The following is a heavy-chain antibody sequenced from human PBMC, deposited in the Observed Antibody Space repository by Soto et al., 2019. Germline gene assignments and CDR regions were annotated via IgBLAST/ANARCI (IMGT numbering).Heavy chain of an antibody. Sequence: QVQSVQSGAEVKKPGSSVKISCQASGGTFSTSTISWVRQAPGQGLEWMGRSIPLVDRAIYAQNFQGRVTMTADKSTNTVHLEMFSLRSDDTAVYYCARAVAGTSILDSWGQGTLVTVSS. V-gene: IGHV1-69*04. CDR2: SIPLVDRA. J-gene: IGHJ4*02. D-gene: IGHD6-19*01. CDR1: GGTFSTST. CDR3: ARAVAGTSILDS.